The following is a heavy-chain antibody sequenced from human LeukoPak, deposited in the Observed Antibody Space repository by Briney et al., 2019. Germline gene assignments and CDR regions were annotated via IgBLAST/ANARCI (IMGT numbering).Heavy chain of an antibody. CDR1: GFTFSSYG. V-gene: IGHV3-33*01. D-gene: IGHD2-8*01. J-gene: IGHJ4*02. CDR3: ARDSRTNGVCQYYFDY. CDR2: IWYDGSNK. Sequence: PGRSLRLSCAASGFTFSSYGMHWVRQAPGKGLEWVAVIWYDGSNKYYAGSVKGRFTISRDNSKNTLYLQMNSLRAEDTAVYYCARDSRTNGVCQYYFDYWGQGSLVTVSS.